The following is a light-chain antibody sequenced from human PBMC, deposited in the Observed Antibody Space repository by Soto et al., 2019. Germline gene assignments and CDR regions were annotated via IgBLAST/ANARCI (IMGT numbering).Light chain of an antibody. J-gene: IGKJ5*01. CDR3: QQYHNWPIT. Sequence: ENLFTPSPGPPVLSPGERATLPCRASQSLNRRYLAWHQQKPGQAPRILMYDASTRATGISARFSGSGSGTEFTLTISSLQSEDFAVYYCQQYHNWPITFGQGTRLEIK. CDR2: DAS. CDR1: QSLNRRY. V-gene: IGKV3-15*01.